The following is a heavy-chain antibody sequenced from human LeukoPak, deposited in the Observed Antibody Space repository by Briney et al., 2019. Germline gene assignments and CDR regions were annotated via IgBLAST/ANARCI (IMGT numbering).Heavy chain of an antibody. J-gene: IGHJ3*01. Sequence: SSETLSLTCTVSGGSISSSYWSWIRQPPGKGLEWIGYIYYTGTTNYNPSLKSRVTISVDTSKNEFSLQLISVTAADTAIYFCARGRSNAFDVWGPGTVVTVSS. CDR3: ARGRSNAFDV. D-gene: IGHD5/OR15-5a*01. CDR1: GGSISSSY. CDR2: IYYTGTT. V-gene: IGHV4-59*08.